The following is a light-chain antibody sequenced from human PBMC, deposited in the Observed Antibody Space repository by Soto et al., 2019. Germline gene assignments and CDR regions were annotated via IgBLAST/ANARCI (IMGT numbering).Light chain of an antibody. CDR3: SSYAGSNNLI. CDR2: EVS. J-gene: IGLJ1*01. V-gene: IGLV2-8*01. CDR1: SSDVGGYNY. Sequence: QSALTQPPSASGSPGQSVTISCTGTSSDVGGYNYVSWYQQHPGKAPKLMIYEVSNRPSGVPDRFSGSKSGNTASLTVSGLQAEDEADYYCSSYAGSNNLIFGTGTQLTVL.